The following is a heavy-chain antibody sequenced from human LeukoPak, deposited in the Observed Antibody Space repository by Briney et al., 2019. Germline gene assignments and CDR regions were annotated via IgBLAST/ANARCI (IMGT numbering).Heavy chain of an antibody. D-gene: IGHD2-2*01. V-gene: IGHV5-51*01. CDR2: IYPGDSGT. CDR1: GYSFTSYW. J-gene: IGHJ3*02. CDR3: ARRRSYCSSTSCSRSHDAFDI. Sequence: GESLKISCKGSGYSFTSYWIGWVRQMPGKGLEWMGIIYPGDSGTRYSPSFQGQVTISADKSISTAYLQWSSLKASDTAMYYCARRRSYCSSTSCSRSHDAFDIWGQGTMVTVSS.